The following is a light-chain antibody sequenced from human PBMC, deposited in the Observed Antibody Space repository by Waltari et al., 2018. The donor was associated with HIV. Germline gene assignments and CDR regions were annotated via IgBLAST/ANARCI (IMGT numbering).Light chain of an antibody. Sequence: DIVMTQSPLSLPVTPGEPASISCRSSQSLLHSNGYNYLDWYLQKPGQSPQLLIFLGSIRAAGVPDRFSGSGSGTDFTLKISRVEAEDVGVYYCRQALQTSSFTFGPGTKVDIK. CDR3: RQALQTSSFT. CDR1: QSLLHSNGYNY. J-gene: IGKJ3*01. V-gene: IGKV2-28*01. CDR2: LGS.